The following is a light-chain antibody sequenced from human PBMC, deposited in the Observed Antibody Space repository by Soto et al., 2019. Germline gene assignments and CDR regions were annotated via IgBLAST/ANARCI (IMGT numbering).Light chain of an antibody. CDR1: QSVSSSY. Sequence: EIVLTQSPGTLSLSPGERATLSCRASQSVSSSYLAWYQQKPGQAPRPLTYGASSRATGIPDRFSGSGSGTDFTLTISRLEPEDFALYYCQQLGTFGQGTKVDIK. J-gene: IGKJ1*01. V-gene: IGKV3-20*01. CDR2: GAS. CDR3: QQLGT.